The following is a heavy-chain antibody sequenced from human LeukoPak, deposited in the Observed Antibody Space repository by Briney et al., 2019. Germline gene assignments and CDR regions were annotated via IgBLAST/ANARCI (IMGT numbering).Heavy chain of an antibody. CDR2: MKKDGSET. CDR1: GFTFSSYS. V-gene: IGHV3-7*01. D-gene: IGHD3-10*01. Sequence: GGSLRLSCVVSGFTFSSYSMIWVRQAPGKGLQWVANMKKDGSETKYVESVKGRFTISRDNAKNSLYLQMNSLRAEDAAVYYXXXHXSGSXTYFIDYWGQGTLVSVSS. J-gene: IGHJ4*02. CDR3: XXHXSGSXTYFIDY.